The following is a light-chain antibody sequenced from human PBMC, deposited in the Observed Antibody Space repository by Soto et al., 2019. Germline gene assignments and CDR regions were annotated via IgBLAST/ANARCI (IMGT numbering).Light chain of an antibody. Sequence: DIVMTQSPDSLAVSLGERATINCKSSQSVLYSSNNRNYLAWYQQKPRQPPKLLIYWASTRESGVPDRFSAGGSGTDFTLTINALQAEDVAVYYCQQYYDTPLTFGPGTKVDIK. CDR2: WAS. V-gene: IGKV4-1*01. CDR1: QSVLYSSNNRNY. CDR3: QQYYDTPLT. J-gene: IGKJ3*01.